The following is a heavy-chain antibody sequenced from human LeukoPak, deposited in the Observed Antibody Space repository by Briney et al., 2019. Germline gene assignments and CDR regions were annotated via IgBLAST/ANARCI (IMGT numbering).Heavy chain of an antibody. CDR3: ARVPLRTYSSGWYYYYYGMDV. Sequence: ASVKVSCKASGYTFTSYGISWVRQAPGQGLEWMGWISAYNGNTNYAQKLQGRVTMTTDTSTSTAYMELRSLRSDDTAVYNCARVPLRTYSSGWYYYYYGMDVWGQGTTVTVSS. J-gene: IGHJ6*02. V-gene: IGHV1-18*01. D-gene: IGHD6-19*01. CDR2: ISAYNGNT. CDR1: GYTFTSYG.